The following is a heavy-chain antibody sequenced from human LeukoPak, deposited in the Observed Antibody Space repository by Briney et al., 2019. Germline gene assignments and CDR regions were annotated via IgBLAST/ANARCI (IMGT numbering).Heavy chain of an antibody. CDR1: NGSISSSSYY. CDR3: ASLKYYYYYMDV. Sequence: SETLSLTCTVSNGSISSSSYYWGWIRQPPGKGLEWIGSIYYSGSTYYNPSLKSRVTISVDTSKNQFSLKLSSVTAADTAVYYCASLKYYYYYMDVWGKGTTVTISS. J-gene: IGHJ6*03. V-gene: IGHV4-39*01. CDR2: IYYSGST.